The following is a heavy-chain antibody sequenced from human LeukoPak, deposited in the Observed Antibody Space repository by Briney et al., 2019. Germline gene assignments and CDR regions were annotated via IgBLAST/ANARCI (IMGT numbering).Heavy chain of an antibody. Sequence: PGRSLRLSCAASGFTFSSYGMHWVRQAPGKGLEWISYISSSSSAIYYADSVKGRFTISRDNAKNSLYLQMSSLRDEDTAVYYCAQKGGTDHWGQGTLVTVSS. J-gene: IGHJ4*02. D-gene: IGHD2-15*01. CDR2: ISSSSSAI. CDR1: GFTFSSYG. CDR3: AQKGGTDH. V-gene: IGHV3-48*02.